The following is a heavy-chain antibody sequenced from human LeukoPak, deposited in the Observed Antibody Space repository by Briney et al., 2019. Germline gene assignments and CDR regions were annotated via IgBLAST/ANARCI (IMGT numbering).Heavy chain of an antibody. V-gene: IGHV3-23*01. CDR1: GFTFSSYA. D-gene: IGHD5-12*01. Sequence: QLGGSLRLSCAAAGFTFSSYAMSWVRQAPGEGLEWGSAISSSGGSTYYADSVKGRLTISRDNSKNTLYLQLNSLRAEDTAIYYCAKAFPLRSLNFAYWGQGTLVTVSS. J-gene: IGHJ4*02. CDR2: ISSSGGST. CDR3: AKAFPLRSLNFAY.